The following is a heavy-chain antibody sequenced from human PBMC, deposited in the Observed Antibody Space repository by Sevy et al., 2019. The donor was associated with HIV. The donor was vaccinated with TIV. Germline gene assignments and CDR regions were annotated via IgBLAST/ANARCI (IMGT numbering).Heavy chain of an antibody. D-gene: IGHD2-2*01. Sequence: GGSLRLSCAASGFTFSAYAMNWVRQAPGKGLEWVSAISGKGRNTHYTDSVEGRFTISRDNSNKTLYLQMNSLRAEDTAVYYCAKTIDSGGGVVPAANYFYYGLDVWGQGTTVTVSS. CDR3: AKTIDSGGGVVPAANYFYYGLDV. V-gene: IGHV3-23*01. CDR1: GFTFSAYA. CDR2: ISGKGRNT. J-gene: IGHJ6*02.